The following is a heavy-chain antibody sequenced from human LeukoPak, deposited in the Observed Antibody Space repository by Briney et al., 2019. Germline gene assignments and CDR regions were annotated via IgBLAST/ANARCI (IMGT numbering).Heavy chain of an antibody. V-gene: IGHV4-59*08. CDR3: ARAGSGSYALFDY. Sequence: SETLSLTCTVSGGSISSYYWNWIRQPPGKGLEWIGYIYYSGSTNYNPSPKSRVTISVDTSKNQFPLKLSSVTAADTAVYYCARAGSGSYALFDYWGQGTLVTVSS. J-gene: IGHJ4*02. D-gene: IGHD1-26*01. CDR1: GGSISSYY. CDR2: IYYSGST.